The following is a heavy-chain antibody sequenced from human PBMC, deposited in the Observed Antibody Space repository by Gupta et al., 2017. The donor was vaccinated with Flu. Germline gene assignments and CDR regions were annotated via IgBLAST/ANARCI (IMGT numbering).Heavy chain of an antibody. Sequence: YRHWVRQAPGQGLEWMGWVDPNSGVTNYAQKFRGRVTMTRDTSISTVYMELSRLTPDDTAVYYCARLFLAASDGIDPWGQGTLVTVSS. CDR2: VDPNSGVT. J-gene: IGHJ5*02. CDR3: ARLFLAASDGIDP. CDR1: Y. V-gene: IGHV1-2*02. D-gene: IGHD6-13*01.